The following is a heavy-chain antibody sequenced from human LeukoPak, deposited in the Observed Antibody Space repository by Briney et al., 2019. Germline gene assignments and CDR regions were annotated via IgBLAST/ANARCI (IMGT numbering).Heavy chain of an antibody. V-gene: IGHV4-4*07. J-gene: IGHJ3*02. CDR1: GGSISGYY. Sequence: PSETLSLTCTVSGGSISGYYWSWIRQPAAKGLEWIGRVYTSGSTHYNPSLKSRVTMSVDTSKNQFSLKLSSVTAADTAVYYCARLITGTTTAFDIWGQGTMVTVSS. CDR2: VYTSGST. CDR3: ARLITGTTTAFDI. D-gene: IGHD1-7*01.